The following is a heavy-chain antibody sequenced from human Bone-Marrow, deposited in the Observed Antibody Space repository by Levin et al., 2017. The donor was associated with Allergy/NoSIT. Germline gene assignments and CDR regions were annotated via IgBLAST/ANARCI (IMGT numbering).Heavy chain of an antibody. Sequence: KISCKASGGTFSSYAISWVRQAPGQGLEWMGRIIPILGIANYAQKFQGRVTITADKSTSTAYMELSSLRSEDTAVYYCAREALSGYDGIDYWGQGTLVTVSS. CDR1: GGTFSSYA. J-gene: IGHJ4*02. D-gene: IGHD5-12*01. CDR3: AREALSGYDGIDY. CDR2: IIPILGIA. V-gene: IGHV1-69*04.